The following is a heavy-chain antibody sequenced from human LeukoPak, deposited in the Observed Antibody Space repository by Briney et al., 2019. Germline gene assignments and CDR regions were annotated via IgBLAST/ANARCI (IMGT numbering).Heavy chain of an antibody. J-gene: IGHJ6*02. D-gene: IGHD5-12*01. Sequence: GASVKVSCKASGYTFTSYGISWVRQAPGQGLEWMGWISAYNGNTNYAQKLQGRVTMTTDTSTSTAYMELRSLRSDDTAVYYCASHIVATINDLSYYYGMDVWGQGTTVTVSS. CDR1: GYTFTSYG. CDR3: ASHIVATINDLSYYYGMDV. V-gene: IGHV1-18*01. CDR2: ISAYNGNT.